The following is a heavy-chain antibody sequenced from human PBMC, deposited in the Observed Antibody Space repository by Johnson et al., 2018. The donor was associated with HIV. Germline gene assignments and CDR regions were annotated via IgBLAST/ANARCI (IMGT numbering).Heavy chain of an antibody. J-gene: IGHJ3*02. CDR2: IYSGGGT. CDR1: RFTFSSNY. Sequence: VQLVESGGGLVQPGRSLRLSCAASRFTFSSNYMSWVRQAPGKGLEWVSVIYSGGGTYYEDSVKGRFTISRDNSKNTLYLQMNSLRPQDTAVYYCARTRQGAFDIWGQGTMVTVSS. V-gene: IGHV3-66*02. CDR3: ARTRQGAFDI.